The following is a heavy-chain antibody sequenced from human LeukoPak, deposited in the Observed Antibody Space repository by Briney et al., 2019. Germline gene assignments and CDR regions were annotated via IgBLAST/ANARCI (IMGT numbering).Heavy chain of an antibody. D-gene: IGHD5-24*01. Sequence: EASVKVSCKASGYTFTSYGISWVRQAPGQGLEWMGWISAYNGNTNYAQKLQGRVTMTTDTSTSTAYMELRSLRSDDTAVYYCARARIQGWLHSLFDYWGQGTLVTVSS. CDR2: ISAYNGNT. CDR3: ARARIQGWLHSLFDY. V-gene: IGHV1-18*01. J-gene: IGHJ4*02. CDR1: GYTFTSYG.